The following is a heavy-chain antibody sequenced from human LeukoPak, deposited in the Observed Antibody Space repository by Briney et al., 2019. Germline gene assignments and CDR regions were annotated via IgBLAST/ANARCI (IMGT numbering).Heavy chain of an antibody. D-gene: IGHD3-10*01. CDR3: AAPYYYGSGSLLNYYYGMDV. J-gene: IGHJ6*04. Sequence: GGSLRLSCAASGFIFSDYYMSSIRQTPGKGLEWLSYISSTSSDTNYADSVKGRFTISRDNAKKSLFLQMNSLRAEDTGVYYCAAPYYYGSGSLLNYYYGMDVWGKGTTVTVSS. CDR2: ISSTSSDT. CDR1: GFIFSDYY. V-gene: IGHV3-11*06.